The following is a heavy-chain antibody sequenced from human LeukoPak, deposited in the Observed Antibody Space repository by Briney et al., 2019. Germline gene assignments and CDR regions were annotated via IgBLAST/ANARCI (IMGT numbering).Heavy chain of an antibody. Sequence: SETLSLTCAVSGYSISSGYYWGWIRQPPGKGLEWIGSIYHSGSTYYNPSLKSRVTISVDTSKNQFSLKLSSVTAADTAVYYCARDTEVGKKVAVAATTWFDPWGQGTLVTVSS. CDR3: ARDTEVGKKVAVAATTWFDP. CDR1: GYSISSGYY. CDR2: IYHSGST. D-gene: IGHD2-15*01. V-gene: IGHV4-38-2*02. J-gene: IGHJ5*02.